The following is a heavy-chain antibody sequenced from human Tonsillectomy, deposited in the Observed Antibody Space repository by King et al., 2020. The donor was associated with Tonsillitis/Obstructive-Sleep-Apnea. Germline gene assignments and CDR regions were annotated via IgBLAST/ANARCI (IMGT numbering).Heavy chain of an antibody. J-gene: IGHJ4*02. CDR1: GGSISSGGYY. D-gene: IGHD4-17*01. Sequence: VQLQESGPGLVKPSQTLSLTCTVSGGSISSGGYYWSWIRQHPGKGLEWIGYIYDRGSTYYNPSLKSRVTISLDTSKNQFSQNLSSVTAADTAMYYCASEVTTGAFAYWGQGTLVTVSS. CDR3: ASEVTTGAFAY. CDR2: IYDRGST. V-gene: IGHV4-31*03.